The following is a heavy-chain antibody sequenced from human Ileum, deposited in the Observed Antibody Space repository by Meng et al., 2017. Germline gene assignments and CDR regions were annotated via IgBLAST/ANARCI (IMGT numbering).Heavy chain of an antibody. CDR3: AGHRNDWNYFDY. CDR2: IYSGGST. CDR1: GFIVSTNF. D-gene: IGHD1-14*01. J-gene: IGHJ4*02. V-gene: IGHV3-66*04. Sequence: EVQLVESGGGLVQPGVSLRFSCAASGFIVSTNFMSWVRQATGKGLEWVSVIYSGGSTYYADSVKGRFTISRDKSKNTLYLQMNSLRAEDTAVYYCAGHRNDWNYFDYWGRGTLVTVSS.